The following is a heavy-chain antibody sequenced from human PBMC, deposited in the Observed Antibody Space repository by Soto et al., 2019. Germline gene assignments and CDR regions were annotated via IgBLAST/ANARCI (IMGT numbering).Heavy chain of an antibody. CDR2: IFYSGRSGST. Sequence: LSLTCSVSGGSISSYYWSWIRQPPGKGLEWIGYIFYSGRSGSTNYNPSLKSRVTISVDTSKNQFSLKLSSVTAADTAVYYCARTALGWFDPWVQGTLVTVSS. V-gene: IGHV4-59*01. CDR3: ARTALGWFDP. CDR1: GGSISSYY. J-gene: IGHJ5*02. D-gene: IGHD2-21*02.